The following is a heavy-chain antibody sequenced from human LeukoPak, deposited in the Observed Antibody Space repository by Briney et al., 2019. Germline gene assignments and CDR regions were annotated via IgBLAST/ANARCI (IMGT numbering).Heavy chain of an antibody. V-gene: IGHV1-69*05. CDR2: IIPIFGTA. J-gene: IGHJ4*02. Sequence: SVKVSCKASGGTFSSYAISWVRQAPGQGLEWMGGIIPIFGTANYAQKFQGRVTITTDESTSTAYMELSSLRSEDTAVYYCARGDSGSYFFDYWGQGTLVTVSS. CDR1: GGTFSSYA. CDR3: ARGDSGSYFFDY. D-gene: IGHD1-26*01.